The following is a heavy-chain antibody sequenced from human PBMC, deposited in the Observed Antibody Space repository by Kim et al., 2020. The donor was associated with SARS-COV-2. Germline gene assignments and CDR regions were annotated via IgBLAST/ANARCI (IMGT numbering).Heavy chain of an antibody. CDR1: GYTFTGYY. CDR3: ARDAPPFGLRFLEWLPQGDY. CDR2: INPNSCGT. V-gene: IGHV1-2*02. Sequence: ASVKVSCKASGYTFTGYYMHWVRQAPGQGLEWMGWINPNSCGTNYAQKFQGRVTMTRDTSISTAYMELSRLRSDDTAVYYCARDAPPFGLRFLEWLPQGDYWGQGTLVTVSS. D-gene: IGHD3-3*01. J-gene: IGHJ4*02.